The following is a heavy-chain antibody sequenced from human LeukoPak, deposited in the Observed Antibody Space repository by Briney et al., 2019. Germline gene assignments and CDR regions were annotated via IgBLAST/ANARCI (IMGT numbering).Heavy chain of an antibody. J-gene: IGHJ4*02. CDR1: GFTFSGSA. Sequence: PGGSLRLSCAASGFTFSGSAMHWVRQASGKGLEWVGRIRSKANSYATAYAASVKGRFTISRDDSKNTAYLQMNSLKTEDTAVYYCITGAYCYFDYWGQGTLATVSS. CDR2: IRSKANSYAT. CDR3: ITGAYCYFDY. V-gene: IGHV3-73*01. D-gene: IGHD3-10*01.